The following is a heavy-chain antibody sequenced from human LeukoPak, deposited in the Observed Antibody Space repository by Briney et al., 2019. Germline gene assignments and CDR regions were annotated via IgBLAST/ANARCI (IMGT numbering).Heavy chain of an antibody. Sequence: ASVRVSCKASGYTFTGYYMHWVRQAPGQGLEWMGWINPNSGGTNYAQKFQGRVTMTRDTSISTAYMELSRLRSDDTAVYYCARDGYGSGSGVLARLTRRRSNWFDPWGQGTLVTVSS. V-gene: IGHV1-2*02. CDR3: ARDGYGSGSGVLARLTRRRSNWFDP. CDR1: GYTFTGYY. D-gene: IGHD3-10*01. J-gene: IGHJ5*02. CDR2: INPNSGGT.